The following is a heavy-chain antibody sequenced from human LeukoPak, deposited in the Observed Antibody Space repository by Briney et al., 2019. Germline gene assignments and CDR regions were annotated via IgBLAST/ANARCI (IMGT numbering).Heavy chain of an antibody. D-gene: IGHD2/OR15-2a*01. CDR2: ITSSSSTI. V-gene: IGHV3-48*01. CDR1: GFTFTSYT. J-gene: IGHJ5*01. CDR3: ARNFDS. Sequence: GGSLRLSCAASGFTFTSYTMNWVRQAQGKGLEWVSYITSSSSTIYYADSVKGRFTMSRGNAENSLYLQMNSLRAEDTAVYYCARNFDSWGQGTLVTVSS.